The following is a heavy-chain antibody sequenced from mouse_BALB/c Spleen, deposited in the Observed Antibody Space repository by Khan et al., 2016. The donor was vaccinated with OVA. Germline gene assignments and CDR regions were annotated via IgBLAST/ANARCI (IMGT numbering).Heavy chain of an antibody. J-gene: IGHJ3*01. D-gene: IGHD1-1*02. Sequence: EVQLQESGGGLVKPGGSLKLSCAASGFTFSDYYMYWVRQTPEKRLDWVATISDGGSSTYYLDSVKGRFTISRDNAKNSLYLQMSSLKSEDTAIYYCARAGYGGFAYWGQGTLVTVSA. CDR2: ISDGGSST. CDR1: GFTFSDYY. V-gene: IGHV5-4*02. CDR3: ARAGYGGFAY.